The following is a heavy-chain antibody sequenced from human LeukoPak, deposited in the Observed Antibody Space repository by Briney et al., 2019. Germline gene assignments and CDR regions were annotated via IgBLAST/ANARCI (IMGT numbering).Heavy chain of an antibody. V-gene: IGHV7-4-1*02. J-gene: IGHJ4*02. CDR3: ARDTLYYYDSSGTFDY. D-gene: IGHD3-22*01. Sequence: ASVKVSCKASGYIFTGYYMHWVRQAPGQGLEWMGWINTNTGNPTYAQGFTGRFVFSLDTSVSTAYLQISSLKAEDTAVYYCARDTLYYYDSSGTFDYWGQGTLVTVSS. CDR2: INTNTGNP. CDR1: GYIFTGYY.